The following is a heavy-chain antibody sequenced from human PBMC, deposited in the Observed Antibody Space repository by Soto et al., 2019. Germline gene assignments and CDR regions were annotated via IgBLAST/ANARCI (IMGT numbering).Heavy chain of an antibody. V-gene: IGHV1-3*01. D-gene: IGHD7-27*01. CDR3: ARDTGDGTSDF. CDR2: INAGYGNT. CDR1: GYTFSSYA. Sequence: ASVKVSCKASGYTFSSYAMHWVRQAPGQRLEWMGWINAGYGNTKSSQKFQDRVTISRDTSASTAYMELTSLRSEDTAVYYCARDTGDGTSDFWGQGTRVTVSS. J-gene: IGHJ4*02.